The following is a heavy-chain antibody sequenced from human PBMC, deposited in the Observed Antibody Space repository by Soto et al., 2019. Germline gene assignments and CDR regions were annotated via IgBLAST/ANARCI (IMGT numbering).Heavy chain of an antibody. CDR3: VKDGTKTLRDWFDP. CDR1: GASISGFY. V-gene: IGHV4-4*07. Sequence: SETLSLTCTVSGASISGFYWSWIRKSAGKGLEWIGRIYATGATDYNPSLKSRVMMSVDTSKKQFSLKLRSVTAADTAVYYCVKDGTKTLRDWFDPWGQGISVTVS. J-gene: IGHJ5*02. D-gene: IGHD1-1*01. CDR2: IYATGAT.